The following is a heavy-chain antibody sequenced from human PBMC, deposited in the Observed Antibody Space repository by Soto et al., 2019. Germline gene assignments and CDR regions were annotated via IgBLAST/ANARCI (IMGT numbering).Heavy chain of an antibody. D-gene: IGHD6-13*01. V-gene: IGHV4-31*03. Sequence: SETLSLTCTVSGGSISSGGYYWSWIRQHPGKGLEWIGYIYYSGSTYYNPSLKSRVTISVDTSKNQFSLKLSSVTAADTAVYYCARYSYSSSWYEYNWFDPWGQGALVTVSS. CDR3: ARYSYSSSWYEYNWFDP. J-gene: IGHJ5*02. CDR1: GGSISSGGYY. CDR2: IYYSGST.